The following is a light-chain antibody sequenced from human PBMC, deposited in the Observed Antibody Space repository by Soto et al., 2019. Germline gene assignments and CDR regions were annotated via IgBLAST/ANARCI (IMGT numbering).Light chain of an antibody. V-gene: IGLV1-51*01. CDR1: SSNMGRNY. CDR2: AND. Sequence: QSVLTQPPSVSAAPGQKVTISCSGGSSNMGRNYVSWYQQLPGTSPKLLIVANDKRPSGIPDRFSGSRSGTSGTLAITGLQTGDEAEYYCGAWDTSLSVVVFGGGAKRTVL. CDR3: GAWDTSLSVVV. J-gene: IGLJ3*02.